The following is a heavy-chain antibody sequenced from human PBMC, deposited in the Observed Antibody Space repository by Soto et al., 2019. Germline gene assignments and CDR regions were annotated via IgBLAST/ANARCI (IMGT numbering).Heavy chain of an antibody. V-gene: IGHV4-59*11. J-gene: IGHJ6*02. CDR2: IDYSGNT. CDR1: GGSIRSHY. D-gene: IGHD3-10*01. CDR3: ARLWAGEDYYFGLDV. Sequence: SETLSLTCTVSGGSIRSHYWSWIRQPPGKGLEWIGHIDYSGNTKYNPSLKSRVTMSVDRSKNQFSLKLSSVTAADTALYYCARLWAGEDYYFGLDVWGQGTTVTVS.